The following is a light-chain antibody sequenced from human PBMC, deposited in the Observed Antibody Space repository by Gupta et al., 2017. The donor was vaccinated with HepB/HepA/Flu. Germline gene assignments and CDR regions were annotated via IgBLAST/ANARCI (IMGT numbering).Light chain of an antibody. J-gene: IGKJ1*01. V-gene: IGKV3-15*01. CDR3: QQYNNWPRT. CDR2: GAS. Sequence: EIVMTQSPAALSVSLGERATLPCRASQSVSSNLAWYQQKPGQAPRLLIYGASTRATAVPARFSGSGSGTEFTLTISSLQSEDFAVYYCQQYNNWPRTFGQGTKVEIK. CDR1: QSVSSN.